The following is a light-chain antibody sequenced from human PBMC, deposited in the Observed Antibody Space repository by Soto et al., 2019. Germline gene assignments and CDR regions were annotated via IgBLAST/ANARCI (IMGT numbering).Light chain of an antibody. CDR2: GAS. CDR3: QQRSNWWT. Sequence: EIVLTQSPGTLSLSPGERATLSCRASQSVSSTYLAWYQQKPGQAPGLLLYGASNRASGIPDRFAGSGSGTDFTLTISRLEPEDFAVYYCQQRSNWWTFGQGTKVDIK. CDR1: QSVSSTY. V-gene: IGKV3D-20*02. J-gene: IGKJ1*01.